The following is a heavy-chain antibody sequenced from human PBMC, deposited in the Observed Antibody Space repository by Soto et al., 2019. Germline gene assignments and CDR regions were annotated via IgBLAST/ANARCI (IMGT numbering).Heavy chain of an antibody. CDR3: AREEGAGGIYPPPFDY. V-gene: IGHV1-69*01. J-gene: IGHJ4*02. CDR2: IIPIFGTA. Sequence: QVQLVQSGAEVKKPGSSVKVSCKASGGTFSSYAISWVRQAPGQGLEWMGGIIPIFGTANYAQKFQGRVTITADESTSTADMELSSLGSEDTAVYYCAREEGAGGIYPPPFDYWGQGNLVTVSS. D-gene: IGHD3-16*01. CDR1: GGTFSSYA.